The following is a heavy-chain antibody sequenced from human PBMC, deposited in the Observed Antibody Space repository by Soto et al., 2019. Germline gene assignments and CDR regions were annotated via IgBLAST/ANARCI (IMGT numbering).Heavy chain of an antibody. D-gene: IGHD3-22*01. Sequence: ASVKVSCKASGFTFTSSAMQWVRQARGQRLEWIGWIVVGRGNTNYAQKFQERVTITRDMSTSTAYMELSSLRSEDTAVYYCAAAGDDSSGYDYYGMDVWGQGTTVTVSS. V-gene: IGHV1-58*02. CDR1: GFTFTSSA. J-gene: IGHJ6*02. CDR3: AAAGDDSSGYDYYGMDV. CDR2: IVVGRGNT.